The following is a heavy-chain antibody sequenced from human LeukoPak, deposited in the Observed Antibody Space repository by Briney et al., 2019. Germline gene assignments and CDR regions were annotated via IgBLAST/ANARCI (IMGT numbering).Heavy chain of an antibody. CDR2: IYYSGST. CDR1: GGSISSSSYY. CDR3: AREGRYCSSTSCYNPDYYYYMDV. V-gene: IGHV4-39*07. J-gene: IGHJ6*03. Sequence: SETLSLTCTVSGGSISSSSYYWGWVRQPPGKGLEWIGSIYYSGSTYYNPSLKSRVTISVDTSKNQFSLKLSSVTAADTAVYYCAREGRYCSSTSCYNPDYYYYMDVWGKGTTVTISS. D-gene: IGHD2-2*01.